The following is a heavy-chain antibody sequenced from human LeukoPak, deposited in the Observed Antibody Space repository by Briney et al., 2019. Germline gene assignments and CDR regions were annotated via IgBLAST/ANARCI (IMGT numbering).Heavy chain of an antibody. D-gene: IGHD3-3*01. CDR3: AKDRGEVLRFLEWLLISDY. V-gene: IGHV3-23*01. CDR1: GFTFSNAW. J-gene: IGHJ4*02. CDR2: ISGSGGST. Sequence: PGGSLRLSCAASGFTFSNAWMSWVRQAPGKGLEWVSAISGSGGSTYYADSVKGRFTISRDNSKNTLYLQMNSLRAEDTAVYYCAKDRGEVLRFLEWLLISDYWGQGTLVTVSS.